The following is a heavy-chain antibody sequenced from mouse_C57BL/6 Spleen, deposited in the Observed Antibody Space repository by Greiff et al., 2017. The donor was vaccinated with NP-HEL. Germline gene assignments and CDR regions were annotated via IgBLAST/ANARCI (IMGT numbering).Heavy chain of an antibody. V-gene: IGHV1-26*01. D-gene: IGHD1-1*01. CDR3: ASLLSSGYFDV. CDR2: INPNNGGT. Sequence: EVQLQQSGPELVKPGASVKISCKASGYTFTDYYMNWVKQSHGKSLEWIGDINPNNGGTSYNQKFKGKATLTVDKSSSTAYMELRSLTSEDSAVYYCASLLSSGYFDVWGTGTTVTVSS. CDR1: GYTFTDYY. J-gene: IGHJ1*03.